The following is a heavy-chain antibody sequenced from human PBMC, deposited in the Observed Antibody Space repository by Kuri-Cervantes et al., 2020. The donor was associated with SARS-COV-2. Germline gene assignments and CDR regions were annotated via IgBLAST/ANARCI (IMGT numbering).Heavy chain of an antibody. CDR3: ARDGPRGFYYDSSGYSDWFDP. Sequence: LSLTCAASGFTFSSYSMNWVRQAPGKGLEWVSSISSSSSYIYYADSVKGRFTISRDNTKNSLYLQMNSLRAEDTAVYYCARDGPRGFYYDSSGYSDWFDPWGQGTLVT. CDR1: GFTFSSYS. CDR2: ISSSSSYI. J-gene: IGHJ5*02. D-gene: IGHD3-22*01. V-gene: IGHV3-21*01.